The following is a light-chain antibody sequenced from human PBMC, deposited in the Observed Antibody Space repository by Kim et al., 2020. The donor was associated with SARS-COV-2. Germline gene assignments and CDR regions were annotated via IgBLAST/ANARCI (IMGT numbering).Light chain of an antibody. V-gene: IGKV3-15*01. CDR1: QSFITN. CDR2: GAS. Sequence: PGSAGHSATPPCRARQSFITNLVWYQQKPGQAPRLLIYGASTRATYIPARFTGSGSGTEFTLTISSLQSEDFAVYYCQQYNNFRTFGQGTKVDIK. CDR3: QQYNNFRT. J-gene: IGKJ1*01.